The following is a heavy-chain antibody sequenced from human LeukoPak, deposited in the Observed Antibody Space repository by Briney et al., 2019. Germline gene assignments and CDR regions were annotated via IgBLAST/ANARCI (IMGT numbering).Heavy chain of an antibody. V-gene: IGHV3-23*01. CDR3: ARHTSSWSDPYYFDY. CDR2: ISGSGGST. Sequence: GGSLRLSCAASGFTFSNYATSWVRQAPGKGLEWVSVISGSGGSTYYADSVKGRFTISRDNSKNTLYVQMNSLRAEDTAVYYCARHTSSWSDPYYFDYWGQGTLVTVSS. D-gene: IGHD6-13*01. J-gene: IGHJ4*02. CDR1: GFTFSNYA.